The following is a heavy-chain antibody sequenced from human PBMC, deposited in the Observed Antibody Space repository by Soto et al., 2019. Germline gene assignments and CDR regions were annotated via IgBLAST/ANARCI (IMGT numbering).Heavy chain of an antibody. V-gene: IGHV3-21*06. CDR2: ISATSLYI. Sequence: EVKLVQSGGGLVKPGGSLRLSCAASGFTFETSSINCLRQTPGKGLEWVASISATSLYIYYADSVRGRFTISRENAKNTVFLQMDGLTDEDTAIYFCARDLGGGAHYGMDVWGQGTTVTVSS. D-gene: IGHD3-16*01. CDR1: GFTFETSS. CDR3: ARDLGGGAHYGMDV. J-gene: IGHJ6*02.